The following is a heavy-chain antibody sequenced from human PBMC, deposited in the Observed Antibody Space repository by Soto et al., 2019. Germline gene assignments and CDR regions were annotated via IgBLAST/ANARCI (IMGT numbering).Heavy chain of an antibody. CDR3: AGVSTSASGSYYTLDY. Sequence: SETLSLTCTVAGDSISSHYWSWIRQPPGKGLEWIGFGSAKYNPSLKSRIRISVDTSKNQFSLNLTSATAAGTAVYYCAGVSTSASGSYYTLDYWGQGTLGTVSS. CDR1: GDSISSHY. D-gene: IGHD3-10*01. CDR2: GSA. J-gene: IGHJ4*02. V-gene: IGHV4-59*11.